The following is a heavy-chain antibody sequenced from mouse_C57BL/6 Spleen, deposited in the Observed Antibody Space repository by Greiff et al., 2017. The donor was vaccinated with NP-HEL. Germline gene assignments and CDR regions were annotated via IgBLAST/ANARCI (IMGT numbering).Heavy chain of an antibody. J-gene: IGHJ1*03. Sequence: QVQLKESGAELVKPGASVKISCKASGYAFSSYWMNWVKQRPGKGLEWIGQIYPGDGDTNYNGKFKGKATLTADKSSSTAYMQLSSLTSEDSAVYFCARSGVTTVVAEWYFDVWGTGTTVTVSS. CDR3: ARSGVTTVVAEWYFDV. CDR2: IYPGDGDT. V-gene: IGHV1-80*01. CDR1: GYAFSSYW. D-gene: IGHD1-1*01.